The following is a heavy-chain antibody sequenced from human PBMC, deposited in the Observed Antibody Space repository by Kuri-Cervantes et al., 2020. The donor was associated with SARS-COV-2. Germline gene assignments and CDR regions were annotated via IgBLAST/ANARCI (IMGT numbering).Heavy chain of an antibody. V-gene: IGHV4-59*08. CDR2: IYYSGST. J-gene: IGHJ4*02. Sequence: LETLSLTCTVSGGSISSYYWSWIRQPPGKGLEWIWYIYYSGSTNYNPSLKSRVTISVDTSKNQFSLKLSSVTAADTAVYYCARHEYSSSWVDYWGQGTLVTVSS. D-gene: IGHD6-13*01. CDR3: ARHEYSSSWVDY. CDR1: GGSISSYY.